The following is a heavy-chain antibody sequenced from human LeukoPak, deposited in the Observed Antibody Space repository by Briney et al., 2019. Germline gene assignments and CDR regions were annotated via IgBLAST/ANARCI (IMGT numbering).Heavy chain of an antibody. D-gene: IGHD3-22*01. CDR3: ARDFTDYYDSSGYRGGYYFDY. Sequence: GGSLRLSCAASGFTFSSYWMSWVRQAPGKGLECVASIKQDGSEKYYVDSVKGRFTISRDNAKNSLYLQMNSLRAEDTAVYYCARDFTDYYDSSGYRGGYYFDYWGQGTLVTVSS. J-gene: IGHJ4*02. CDR1: GFTFSSYW. V-gene: IGHV3-7*01. CDR2: IKQDGSEK.